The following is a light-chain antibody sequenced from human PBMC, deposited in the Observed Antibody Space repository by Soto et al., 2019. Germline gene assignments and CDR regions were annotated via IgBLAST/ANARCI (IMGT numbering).Light chain of an antibody. CDR1: QSVSSN. V-gene: IGKV3D-15*01. CDR2: GAS. CDR3: QQYNNWPPIT. Sequence: EIVMTQSPGTLSVSPGGRATLSCRASQSVSSNLAWYQQKAGQGPRLLIYGASTRAPGIPARFSGSGSGTEFTLTFSSLQSEDFAVYYCQQYNNWPPITFGQGTRLEIK. J-gene: IGKJ5*01.